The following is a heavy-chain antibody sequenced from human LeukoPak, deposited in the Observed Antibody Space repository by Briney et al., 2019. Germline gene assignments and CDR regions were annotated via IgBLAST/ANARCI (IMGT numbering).Heavy chain of an antibody. V-gene: IGHV3-13*01. Sequence: AGGSLRLSCAASGFTFSSYDMHWVRQATGKGLEWVSAIGTAGDTYYPGSVKGRFTISRENAKNSLYLQMNSLRAGDTAVYYCARGGQQLGEFDCWGQRTLVTVSS. J-gene: IGHJ4*02. CDR2: IGTAGDT. CDR1: GFTFSSYD. CDR3: ARGGQQLGEFDC. D-gene: IGHD6-13*01.